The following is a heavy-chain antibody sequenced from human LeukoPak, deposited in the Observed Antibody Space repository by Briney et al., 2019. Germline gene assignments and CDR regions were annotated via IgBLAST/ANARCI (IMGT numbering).Heavy chain of an antibody. Sequence: GGSLRLSCAASGFTFSSYAMSWVRQAPGRGLEWVAAISYDGSNDYYADSVKGRFTISRDNSKNTLYLQMNSLRAEDTAVYYCAKDFFMVPGVFDYWGQGTLVTVSS. V-gene: IGHV3-30-3*01. CDR1: GFTFSSYA. D-gene: IGHD3-10*01. CDR2: ISYDGSND. J-gene: IGHJ4*02. CDR3: AKDFFMVPGVFDY.